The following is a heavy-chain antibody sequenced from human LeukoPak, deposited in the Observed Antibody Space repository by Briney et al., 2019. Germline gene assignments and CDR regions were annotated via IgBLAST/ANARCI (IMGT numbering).Heavy chain of an antibody. CDR1: GFTFSSYG. CDR2: IWYDGTNK. Sequence: PGGSLRLSCAASGFTFSSYGMHWVRQAPGKGLEWVAVIWYDGTNKYYADSVKGRFTISRDNSKSTLYLQMNSLRAEDTAVYYCARGRFVVVPAAGYYYGMDVWGQGTTVTVSS. V-gene: IGHV3-33*01. CDR3: ARGRFVVVPAAGYYYGMDV. D-gene: IGHD2-2*01. J-gene: IGHJ6*02.